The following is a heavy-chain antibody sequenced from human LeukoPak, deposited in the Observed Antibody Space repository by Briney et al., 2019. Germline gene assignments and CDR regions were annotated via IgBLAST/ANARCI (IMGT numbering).Heavy chain of an antibody. J-gene: IGHJ3*02. CDR1: GGSLSSSSYY. Sequence: SETLSLTCTVSGGSLSSSSYYWGWIRQPPGKGLEWIGSIYYSGSTYHNPSLKSRVTISVDTSKMQFSLKLSSVTAADTAVYYCARRGTGYCSRTSCPDAFDIWGQGTMVTVSS. CDR3: ARRGTGYCSRTSCPDAFDI. D-gene: IGHD2-2*01. CDR2: IYYSGST. V-gene: IGHV4-39*01.